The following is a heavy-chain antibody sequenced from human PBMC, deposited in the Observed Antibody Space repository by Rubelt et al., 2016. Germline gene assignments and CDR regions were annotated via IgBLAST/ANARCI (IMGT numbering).Heavy chain of an antibody. D-gene: IGHD3-10*01. J-gene: IGHJ4*02. V-gene: IGHV3-21*01. CDR3: ARETGSHFGSSTAVDS. Sequence: EVQLVESGGGLVQPGGSLRLSCAASGFTFSSNGMGWVRQAPGKGLEWVSSISSRSTYIFYADSVKGRFTISRDNAKDSLYLQTNSLRVDDTVMYYGARETGSHFGSSTAVDSWGQGTLVTVSS. CDR2: ISSRSTYI. CDR1: GFTFSSNG.